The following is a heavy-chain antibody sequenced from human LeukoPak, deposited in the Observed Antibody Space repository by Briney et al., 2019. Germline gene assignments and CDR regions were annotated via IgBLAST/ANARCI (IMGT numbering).Heavy chain of an antibody. CDR1: GGSISSYY. Sequence: PSETLSLTCTVSGGSISSYYWSWIRQPAGKGLEWIGRIYTSGSTNYNPSLKSRVTMSVDTSKNQFSLKLSSVTAADTAVYYCAKDGGLLWFGELPRTFYYMDVWGKGTTVTVSS. V-gene: IGHV4-4*07. CDR3: AKDGGLLWFGELPRTFYYMDV. D-gene: IGHD3-10*01. J-gene: IGHJ6*03. CDR2: IYTSGST.